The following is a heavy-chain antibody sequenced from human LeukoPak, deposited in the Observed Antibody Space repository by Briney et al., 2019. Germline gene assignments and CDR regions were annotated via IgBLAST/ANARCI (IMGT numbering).Heavy chain of an antibody. V-gene: IGHV3-30-3*01. J-gene: IGHJ3*02. Sequence: GGSLRLSCAASGFTFSSYAMHWVRQAPSKGLEWVAVISYDGSNKYYADSVKGRFTISRDNSKNTLYLQMNSLRAEDTAVYYCARDIAAAGGEDAFDIWGQGTMVTVSS. D-gene: IGHD6-13*01. CDR3: ARDIAAAGGEDAFDI. CDR2: ISYDGSNK. CDR1: GFTFSSYA.